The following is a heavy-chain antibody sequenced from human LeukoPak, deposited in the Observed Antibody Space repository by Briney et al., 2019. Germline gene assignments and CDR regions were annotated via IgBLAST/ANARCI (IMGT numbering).Heavy chain of an antibody. V-gene: IGHV4-31*03. D-gene: IGHD5-18*01. CDR3: AREIGAMGDHWFDP. CDR2: IYYSGSA. J-gene: IGHJ5*02. Sequence: PSETLSLTCTVSGGSISSGGYYWSWIRQHPGKGLEWIGYIYYSGSAYYNPSPKSRVTISVDTSKNQFSLKLSSVTAADTAVYYCAREIGAMGDHWFDPWGQGTLVTVSS. CDR1: GGSISSGGYY.